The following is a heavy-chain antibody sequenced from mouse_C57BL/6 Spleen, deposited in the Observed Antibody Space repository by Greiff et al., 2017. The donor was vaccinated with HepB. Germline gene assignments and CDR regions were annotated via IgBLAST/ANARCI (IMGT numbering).Heavy chain of an antibody. CDR1: GFTFSSYA. CDR2: ISDGGSYT. D-gene: IGHD1-1*01. Sequence: EVMLVESGGGLVKPGGSLKLSCAASGFTFSSYAMSWVRQTPEKRLEWVATISDGGSYTYYPDNVKGRFTISRDNAKNNLYLQMSHLKSEDTAMYYCARLLLRYFDYWGQGTTLTVSS. CDR3: ARLLLRYFDY. J-gene: IGHJ2*01. V-gene: IGHV5-4*03.